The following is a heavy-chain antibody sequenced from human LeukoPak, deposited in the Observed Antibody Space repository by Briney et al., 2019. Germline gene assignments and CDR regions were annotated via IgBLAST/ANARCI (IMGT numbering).Heavy chain of an antibody. D-gene: IGHD6-13*01. J-gene: IGHJ4*02. CDR2: TYYRSKWYN. V-gene: IGHV6-1*01. Sequence: SQTLSLTCAISGDSVSSNSAVWNWIRQSPSRGLEWLGRTYYRSKWYNDYAVSVKSRLTINSATSKHQFSLQLNSVTPEDTAVYYCARGQQRDPIPFDYWGQGTLVTVSS. CDR3: ARGQQRDPIPFDY. CDR1: GDSVSSNSAV.